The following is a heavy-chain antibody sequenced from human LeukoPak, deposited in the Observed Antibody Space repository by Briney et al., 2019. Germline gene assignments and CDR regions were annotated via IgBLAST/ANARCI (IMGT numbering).Heavy chain of an antibody. J-gene: IGHJ4*02. CDR1: GFTFSSYG. Sequence: GGSLRLSCAASGFTFSSYGMHWVRQAPGKGLEWVAVMSYDGSNKYYADSVKGRFTISRDNSKNTLYLQMNSLRAEDTAVYYCAKEGVDQSQWALDYWGQGTLVTVSS. CDR3: AKEGVDQSQWALDY. CDR2: MSYDGSNK. V-gene: IGHV3-30*18. D-gene: IGHD1-26*01.